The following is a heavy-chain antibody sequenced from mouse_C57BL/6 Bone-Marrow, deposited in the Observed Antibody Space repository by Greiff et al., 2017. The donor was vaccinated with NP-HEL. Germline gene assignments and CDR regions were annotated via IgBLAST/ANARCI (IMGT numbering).Heavy chain of an antibody. CDR1: GYTFTDHT. CDR3: ARSGITTVVAAYYFDY. CDR2: IYPRDGST. D-gene: IGHD1-1*01. Sequence: VKLQESDAELVKPGASVKISCKVSGYTFTDHTIHWMKQRPEQGLEWIGYIYPRDGSTKYNEKLKGKATLTADKSSSTAYMQLNSLTSEDSAVYFCARSGITTVVAAYYFDYWGQGTTLTVSS. V-gene: IGHV1-78*01. J-gene: IGHJ2*01.